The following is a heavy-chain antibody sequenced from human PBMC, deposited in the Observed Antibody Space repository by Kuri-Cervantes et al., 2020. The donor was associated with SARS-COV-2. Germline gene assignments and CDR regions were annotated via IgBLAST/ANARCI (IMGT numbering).Heavy chain of an antibody. J-gene: IGHJ4*02. D-gene: IGHD6-13*01. CDR3: ARHSIAAAYFDY. CDR1: GWSFSGYY. Sequence: SETLSLTCAVYGWSFSGYYWSWIRQPPGKGLEWIGEINHSGSTNYNPSLQSRVTITVDTSKNQFSLKLSSVTAADTAVYYCARHSIAAAYFDYWGQGTLVTVSS. V-gene: IGHV4-34*01. CDR2: INHSGST.